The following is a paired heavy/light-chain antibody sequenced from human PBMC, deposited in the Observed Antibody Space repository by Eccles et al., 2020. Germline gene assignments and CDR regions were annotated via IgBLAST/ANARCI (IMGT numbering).Light chain of an antibody. J-gene: IGKJ4*01. CDR2: WGS. Sequence: DIVMTQSPLSLPVTPGEPASISCRSSQSLLHSNGYNYLDWFLQKPGQSPQLLIYWGSYRASGVPDRFSGSASGTDFTLKINRVEAEDVGVYYCMQALQTPLTFGGGTKVEIK. CDR1: QSLLHSNGYNY. V-gene: IGKV2-28*01. CDR3: MQALQTPLT.
Heavy chain of an antibody. Sequence: EVQLVESGGGLVKPGGSLRLSCATSGFTFSDALMNWVRQTPGKGLEWVGRIKSKSVRGTTDYAPPVKGRFTISRDDSKNTLYLQMNSLKIEDTAVYYCATDGTLGASWDFWGQGALVTVSS. CDR3: ATDGTLGASWDF. CDR1: GFTFSDAL. CDR2: IKSKSVRGTT. J-gene: IGHJ4*02. D-gene: IGHD1-26*01. V-gene: IGHV3-15*01.